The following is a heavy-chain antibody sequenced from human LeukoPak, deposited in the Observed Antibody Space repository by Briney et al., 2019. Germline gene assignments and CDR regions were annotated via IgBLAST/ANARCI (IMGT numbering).Heavy chain of an antibody. CDR2: INHSGST. V-gene: IGHV4-34*01. CDR1: GGSFSGYY. J-gene: IGHJ4*02. CDR3: ARTNGDPRPIDY. D-gene: IGHD4-17*01. Sequence: PSETLSLTCAVYGGSFSGYYWSWIRQPPGKGLEWIGEINHSGSTNYNPSLKSRVTISVDTSKNQFSLKLSSVTAADTAVYYCARTNGDPRPIDYCGQGTLVTVSS.